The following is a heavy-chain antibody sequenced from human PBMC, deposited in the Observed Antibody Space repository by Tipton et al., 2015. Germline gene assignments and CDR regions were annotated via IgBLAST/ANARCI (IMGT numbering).Heavy chain of an antibody. Sequence: QSGPEVKKPGASVKVSCKASGYTFTSYGINWVRQAPGQGLEWMGWISAYNGNTNYAQKLQGRVTMTTDTSTSTAYMELRSLRSDDTAVYYCARGPYCSSTSCYFGGYYYGMDVWGQGTTVTVSS. CDR3: ARGPYCSSTSCYFGGYYYGMDV. CDR2: ISAYNGNT. CDR1: GYTFTSYG. D-gene: IGHD2-2*01. J-gene: IGHJ6*02. V-gene: IGHV1-18*01.